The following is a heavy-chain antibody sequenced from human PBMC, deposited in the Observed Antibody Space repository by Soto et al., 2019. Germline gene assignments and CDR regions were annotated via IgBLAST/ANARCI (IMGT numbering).Heavy chain of an antibody. D-gene: IGHD2-2*01. V-gene: IGHV3-9*01. CDR1: GFIFDDYA. Sequence: VQLVESGGGLVQPGRSLRLSCAASGFIFDDYAMHWVRHAPGKGLEWVSGISWNSGSIDYADSVKGRFTISRDNAKNSLYLQMNSLRAEDTALYYCAKGGYCSGTSCLGAFDIWGQGTMVTVSS. J-gene: IGHJ3*02. CDR2: ISWNSGSI. CDR3: AKGGYCSGTSCLGAFDI.